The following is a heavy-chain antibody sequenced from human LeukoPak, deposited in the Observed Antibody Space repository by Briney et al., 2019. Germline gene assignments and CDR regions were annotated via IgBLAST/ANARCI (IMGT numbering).Heavy chain of an antibody. CDR2: ISSSSSYI. Sequence: GGSLRLSCAASGLTFSSYSMNWVRQAPGKGLEWVSSISSSSSYIYYADSVKGRFTISRDNAKNSLYLQMNSLRAEDTAVYYCARGPPTIYYYYYMDVWGKGTTVTVSS. D-gene: IGHD5-24*01. CDR3: ARGPPTIYYYYYMDV. J-gene: IGHJ6*03. CDR1: GLTFSSYS. V-gene: IGHV3-21*01.